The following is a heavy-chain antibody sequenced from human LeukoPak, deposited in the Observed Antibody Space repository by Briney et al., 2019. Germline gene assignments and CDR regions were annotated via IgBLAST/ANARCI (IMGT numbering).Heavy chain of an antibody. V-gene: IGHV1-2*02. D-gene: IGHD3-9*01. J-gene: IGHJ3*02. CDR2: INPNSGGT. Sequence: ASVKVSCKASGYTFTGYYMHWVRQAPGQGLEWMGWINPNSGGTNYAQKLQGRVTMTTDTSTSTAYMELRSLRSDDTAVYYCARVIKYYDILTGYYNVNAFDIWGQGTMVTVSS. CDR1: GYTFTGYY. CDR3: ARVIKYYDILTGYYNVNAFDI.